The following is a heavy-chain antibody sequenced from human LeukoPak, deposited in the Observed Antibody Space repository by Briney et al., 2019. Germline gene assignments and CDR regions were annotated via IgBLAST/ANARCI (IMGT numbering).Heavy chain of an antibody. CDR2: IYYSGST. D-gene: IGHD4-17*01. CDR3: ARSRYGDYDDY. V-gene: IGHV4-59*12. CDR1: GGSISGYY. J-gene: IGHJ4*02. Sequence: SETLSLTCTVSGGSISGYYWSWIRQPPGKGLEWIGNIYYSGSTNYNPSLKSRVTISLDTSKNQFSLKLTSVTAADTAVYYCARSRYGDYDDYWGQGTLVTVSS.